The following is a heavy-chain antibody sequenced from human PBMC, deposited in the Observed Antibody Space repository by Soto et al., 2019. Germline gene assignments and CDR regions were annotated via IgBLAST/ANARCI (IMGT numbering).Heavy chain of an antibody. V-gene: IGHV4-39*01. CDR2: IYYSGST. CDR1: GGSISSSSYY. Sequence: SDTLSLTCTVSGGSISSSSYYLGWIRQPPGKGLEWIGSIYYSGSTYYNPSLKSRVTISVDTSKNQFSLKLSSVTAADTAVYYCARQHYYYDSSGYPFDYWGQGTLVTV. CDR3: ARQHYYYDSSGYPFDY. J-gene: IGHJ4*02. D-gene: IGHD3-22*01.